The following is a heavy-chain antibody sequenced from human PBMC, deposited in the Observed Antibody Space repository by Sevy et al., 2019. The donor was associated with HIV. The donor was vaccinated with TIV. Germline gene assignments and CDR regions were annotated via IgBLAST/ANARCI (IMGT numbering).Heavy chain of an antibody. D-gene: IGHD3-22*01. CDR3: ARDDYYDSSGYYYDYYYGMDV. Sequence: GGSLRLSCAASGFTFSSYAMHWVRQAPGKGLEWVAVISYDGSNKYYADSVKGRFTISRDNSKNTLYLQMNSLRAEDTAGYYCARDDYYDSSGYYYDYYYGMDVWGQGTTVTVSS. CDR1: GFTFSSYA. J-gene: IGHJ6*02. CDR2: ISYDGSNK. V-gene: IGHV3-30*04.